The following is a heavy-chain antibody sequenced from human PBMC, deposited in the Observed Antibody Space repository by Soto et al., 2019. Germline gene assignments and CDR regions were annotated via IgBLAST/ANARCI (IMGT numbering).Heavy chain of an antibody. D-gene: IGHD3-22*01. J-gene: IGHJ4*02. CDR3: ARAPGDYYDSSGSLYFDY. V-gene: IGHV4-31*03. Sequence: SETLSLTCTVSGVSISSGCYYWSWIRQHPGKGLEWIGYIYYSGNTYYNPSLKSRVAISVDTSKNQFSLKLSSVTAADTAVYYCARAPGDYYDSSGSLYFDYWGQGTPVPSPQ. CDR2: IYYSGNT. CDR1: GVSISSGCYY.